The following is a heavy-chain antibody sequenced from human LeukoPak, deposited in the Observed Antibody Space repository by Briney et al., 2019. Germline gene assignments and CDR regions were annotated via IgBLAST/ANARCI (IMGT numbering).Heavy chain of an antibody. V-gene: IGHV3-23*01. D-gene: IGHD3-22*01. J-gene: IGHJ4*02. CDR3: AKDAGWSALTYYYDSSGYSLDY. Sequence: GGSLRLSCAASGFTFSSYAMSWVRQAPGKGLEWVSAISGSGGSAYYADSVKGRFTISRDNSKNTLYLQMNSLRAEDTAVYYCAKDAGWSALTYYYDSSGYSLDYWGQGTLVTVSS. CDR2: ISGSGGSA. CDR1: GFTFSSYA.